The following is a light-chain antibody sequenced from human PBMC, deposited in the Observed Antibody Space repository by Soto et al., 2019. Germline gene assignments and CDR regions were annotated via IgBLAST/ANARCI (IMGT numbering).Light chain of an antibody. CDR2: DNN. CDR1: SSNIGKNY. Sequence: QSVLTQPPSVSAAPGQTVTISCSGSSSNIGKNYVSWYQQRPGTAPKLLIYDNNKRPSGIPDRFSGSKSGTSATLGITGLQTGDEADYYCGTWDSSLSAYVFGTGTKLTVL. V-gene: IGLV1-51*01. CDR3: GTWDSSLSAYV. J-gene: IGLJ1*01.